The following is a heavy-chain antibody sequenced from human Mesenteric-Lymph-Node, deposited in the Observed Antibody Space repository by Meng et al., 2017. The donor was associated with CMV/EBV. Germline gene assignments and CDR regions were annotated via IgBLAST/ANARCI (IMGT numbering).Heavy chain of an antibody. CDR1: GGSISSSSYF. Sequence: SGGSISSSSYFWGWIRQPPGKGLEWIGTICYTGTTNYNPSLKSRVTISVDTSKKQFSLKLTSVTAADTAVYYCARNGGIVVAGVIDYWGQGTLVTVSS. V-gene: IGHV4-39*01. J-gene: IGHJ4*02. CDR3: ARNGGIVVAGVIDY. CDR2: ICYTGTT. D-gene: IGHD6-19*01.